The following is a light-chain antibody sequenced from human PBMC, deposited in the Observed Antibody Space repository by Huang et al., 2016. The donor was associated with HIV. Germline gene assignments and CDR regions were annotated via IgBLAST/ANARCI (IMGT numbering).Light chain of an antibody. CDR3: QQRSNWPLT. CDR1: QSVSSY. J-gene: IGKJ4*01. CDR2: DAS. V-gene: IGKV3-11*01. Sequence: EIVLTQSPAPLSLSPGERATLSCRASQSVSSYLALYQQKPGQAPRRLIYDASNRATGIPARFSGSGSGTDFTLTSSSLEPEDFAVYYCQQRSNWPLTFGGGTKVEIK.